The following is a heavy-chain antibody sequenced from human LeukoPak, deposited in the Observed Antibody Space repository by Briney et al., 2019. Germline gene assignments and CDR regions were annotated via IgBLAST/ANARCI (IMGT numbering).Heavy chain of an antibody. CDR3: ARDSGENQNIDY. V-gene: IGHV3-33*01. CDR1: GFTFSSHG. J-gene: IGHJ4*02. CDR2: IWYDGRNK. Sequence: GGSLRLSCAASGFTFSSHGMQWVRQASGKGLEWVAVIWYDGRNKYYVDSVKGRFTISRDNSKNTLYLQMNSLRAEDTAVYYCARDSGENQNIDYWGQGTLVTVSS.